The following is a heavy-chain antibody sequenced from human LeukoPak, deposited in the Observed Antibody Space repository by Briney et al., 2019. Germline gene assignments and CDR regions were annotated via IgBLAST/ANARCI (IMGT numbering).Heavy chain of an antibody. J-gene: IGHJ4*02. CDR2: MYSGGST. D-gene: IGHD2-2*01. V-gene: IGHV3-53*01. CDR1: GVTVSSNY. CDR3: TRAPMLEDGGIVVAPAALAY. Sequence: GGSLRLSCAASGVTVSSNYMSWVREAPGTGLEGGSVMYSGGSTYYADSVKGRFTISRDNSKSTRYLQMNSLRAEATAAYYCTRAPMLEDGGIVVAPAALAYWGQRTLVTASS.